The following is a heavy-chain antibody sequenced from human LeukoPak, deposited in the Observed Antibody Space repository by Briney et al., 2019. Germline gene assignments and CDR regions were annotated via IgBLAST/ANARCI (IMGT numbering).Heavy chain of an antibody. V-gene: IGHV1-2*02. CDR2: INPNSGGT. J-gene: IGHJ4*02. CDR1: GYTFTDYY. CDR3: ARARWQLVPYFDS. D-gene: IGHD6-6*01. Sequence: ASVKVSCKASGYTFTDYYMHWVRQAPGQGLEWMGWINPNSGGTNFAQKFQGRVAMTRDTTISTAYLELGSLRSDDTAVYFCARARWQLVPYFDSWGQGTLVTVSS.